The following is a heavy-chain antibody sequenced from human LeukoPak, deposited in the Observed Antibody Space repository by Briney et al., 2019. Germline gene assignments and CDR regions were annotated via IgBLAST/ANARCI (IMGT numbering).Heavy chain of an antibody. CDR2: IYYSGST. Sequence: SETLSLTCTVSGGSISSSSYYWGWIRQPPGKGLEWIGSIYYSGSTYYNPSLKSRVTISVDTSKNQFSLKLSSVTAADTAVYYCARHDLTYYYDSSGSKFDYWGQGTLVTVSS. V-gene: IGHV4-39*01. CDR1: GGSISSSSYY. CDR3: ARHDLTYYYDSSGSKFDY. J-gene: IGHJ4*02. D-gene: IGHD3-22*01.